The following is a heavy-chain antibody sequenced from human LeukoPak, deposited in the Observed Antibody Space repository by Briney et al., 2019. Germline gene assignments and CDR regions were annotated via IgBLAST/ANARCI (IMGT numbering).Heavy chain of an antibody. V-gene: IGHV3-15*01. J-gene: IGHJ3*02. D-gene: IGHD3-10*01. CDR3: TTGRGAFDI. CDR2: IRSKTDGGTT. CDR1: GFTFSIAW. Sequence: RGSLTLSCAASGFTFSIAWMSWVRQAPGKGLEWVGRIRSKTDGGTTDYAAPVKGRFSISRDDSKNTLYLQMSSLKTEDTAVYYCTTGRGAFDIWGQGTMVTVSS.